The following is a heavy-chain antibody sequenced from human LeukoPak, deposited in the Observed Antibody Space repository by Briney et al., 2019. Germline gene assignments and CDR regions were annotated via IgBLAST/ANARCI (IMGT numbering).Heavy chain of an antibody. CDR3: ARDEPTGGSYGGGFDY. V-gene: IGHV4-61*08. J-gene: IGHJ4*02. CDR2: IYYSGST. CDR1: GGSMSSVGYY. D-gene: IGHD1-26*01. Sequence: PSETLSLTCNVSGGSMSSVGYYWNWIRQHPGKGLEWIGHIYYSGSTNYNPSLKSRVTISVDTSKNQFSLKLSSVTAADTAVYYCARDEPTGGSYGGGFDYWGQGTLVTVSS.